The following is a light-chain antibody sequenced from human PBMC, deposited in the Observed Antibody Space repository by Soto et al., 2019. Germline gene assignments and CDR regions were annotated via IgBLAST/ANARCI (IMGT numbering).Light chain of an antibody. J-gene: IGKJ2*01. CDR2: GAS. CDR3: QQDNKWPPYT. Sequence: EIVMTQSPANLSVSPGERATLSCRASQSVSSNLAWYQQKPVQGPRLLIYGASTRATGITARFSGIGSGTEFTLTISSLQSADFAVYYWQQDNKWPPYTFGQGTKVVSK. V-gene: IGKV3-15*01. CDR1: QSVSSN.